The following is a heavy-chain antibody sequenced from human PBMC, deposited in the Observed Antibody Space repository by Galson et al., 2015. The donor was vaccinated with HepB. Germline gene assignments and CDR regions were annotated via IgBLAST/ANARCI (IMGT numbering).Heavy chain of an antibody. CDR1: GYTFTGYY. CDR2: INPNSGGT. V-gene: IGHV1-2*06. CDR3: ARHAITMVQGVTRDDY. Sequence: SVKVSCKASGYTFTGYYMHWVRQAPGQGLEWMGRINPNSGGTNYAQKFQGRVTMTRDTSISTAYMELSRLRSDDTAVYYCARHAITMVQGVTRDDYWGQGTLVTVSS. D-gene: IGHD3-10*01. J-gene: IGHJ4*02.